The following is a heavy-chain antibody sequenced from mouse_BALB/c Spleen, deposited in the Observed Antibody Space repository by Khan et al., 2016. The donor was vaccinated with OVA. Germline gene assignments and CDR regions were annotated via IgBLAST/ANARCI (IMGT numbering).Heavy chain of an antibody. J-gene: IGHJ3*01. V-gene: IGHV1-7*01. CDR1: GYTFTTYW. Sequence: QVQLKQSGAELAKPGASVKMSCTASGYTFTTYWMHWIKQRPGQGLEWIGYINPSTGYTEYNKNFKDKATLTADESSSPADMQRNSLTAEDAAGYDGARRGVDGSVTYWGQGTLVTGAA. CDR3: ARRGVDGSVTY. D-gene: IGHD1-1*02. CDR2: INPSTGYT.